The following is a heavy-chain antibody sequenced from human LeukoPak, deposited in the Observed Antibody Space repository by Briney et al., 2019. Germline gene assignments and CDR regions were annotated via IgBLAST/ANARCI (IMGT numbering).Heavy chain of an antibody. CDR1: GYIFTSYW. J-gene: IGHJ4*02. Sequence: GASLQISCEGSGYIFTSYWIGWGRPLRGKGVERMGIIYPGDSDTRYSPSFQGQVAISADKSISTAYLQWSSLKASDTAMYYCARQGGGDRPSELDYWGQGTLVTVSS. V-gene: IGHV5-51*01. CDR3: ARQGGGDRPSELDY. D-gene: IGHD2-21*02. CDR2: IYPGDSDT.